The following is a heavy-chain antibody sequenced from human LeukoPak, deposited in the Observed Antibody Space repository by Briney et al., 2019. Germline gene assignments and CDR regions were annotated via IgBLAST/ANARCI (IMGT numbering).Heavy chain of an antibody. CDR2: INHSGST. Sequence: PSETPSLTCAVYGGSFSGYYWSWIRQPPGKGLEWIGEINHSGSTNYNPSLKSRVTISVDTSKNQFSLKLSSVTAADTAVYYCARGFIVGATSYYYYYMDVWGKGTTVTVSS. CDR1: GGSFSGYY. D-gene: IGHD1-26*01. V-gene: IGHV4-34*01. CDR3: ARGFIVGATSYYYYYMDV. J-gene: IGHJ6*03.